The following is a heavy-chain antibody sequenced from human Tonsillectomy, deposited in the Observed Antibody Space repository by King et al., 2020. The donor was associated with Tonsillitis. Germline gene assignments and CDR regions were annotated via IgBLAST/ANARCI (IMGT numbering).Heavy chain of an antibody. CDR2: ISGSGGST. CDR3: AKRGDCSSASCYKGGMDV. V-gene: IGHV3-23*04. J-gene: IGHJ6*02. Sequence: VQLVESGGGLVQPGGSLRLSCAASGFTFSSYAMSWVRQAPGKGLEWVSAISGSGGSTYYADSVKGRFTISRDNSKNTLYLQMNSLRAEDTAVYYCAKRGDCSSASCYKGGMDVWGQGTTVTVSS. CDR1: GFTFSSYA. D-gene: IGHD2-2*02.